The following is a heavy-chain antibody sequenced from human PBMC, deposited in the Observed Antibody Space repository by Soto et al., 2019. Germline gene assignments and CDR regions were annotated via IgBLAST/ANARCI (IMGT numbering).Heavy chain of an antibody. D-gene: IGHD1-26*01. CDR2: IRFDGSDE. CDR3: ARDGVGATTFFGFLDY. J-gene: IGHJ4*02. V-gene: IGHV3-33*08. CDR1: ASIFKGHG. Sequence: QVQLVESGGGVVQPGGSLRLSCAASASIFKGHGMHWVRQAPGKGLEWVASIRFDGSDEHYGDSVEGRFTISRDNSKNMLYLEMNRLRVEDTAVYYCARDGVGATTFFGFLDYWGQGTLVTVSS.